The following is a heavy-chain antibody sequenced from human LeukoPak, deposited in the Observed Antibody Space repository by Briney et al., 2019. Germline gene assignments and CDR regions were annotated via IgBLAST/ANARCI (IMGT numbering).Heavy chain of an antibody. CDR3: AREVVVVAATNAFDI. D-gene: IGHD2-15*01. Sequence: PGGSLRLSCAASGCTFSTYSMNWVRQAPGKGLVWVSRINSDGSSTSYADSVKGRFTISRDNAKNTLYLQMNSLRAEDTAVYYCAREVVVVAATNAFDIWGQGTMVTVSS. J-gene: IGHJ3*02. CDR1: GCTFSTYS. CDR2: INSDGSST. V-gene: IGHV3-74*01.